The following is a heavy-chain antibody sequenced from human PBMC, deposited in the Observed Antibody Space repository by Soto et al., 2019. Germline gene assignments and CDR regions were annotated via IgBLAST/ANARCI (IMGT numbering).Heavy chain of an antibody. CDR2: VAGTGNNI. D-gene: IGHD5-12*01. V-gene: IGHV3-23*05. CDR1: GFIFTNYA. Sequence: EVQLLESGGRVVQPGGSLRLSCATSGFIFTNYAMTWVRQAPGKGLEWVSTVAGTGNNIYYAGSVKGRFTISRDISNNTVFLQMNRLRADDTAVYFCANKAGNSGDQGWYFDLWGRVTLVTVSS. CDR3: ANKAGNSGDQGWYFDL. J-gene: IGHJ2*01.